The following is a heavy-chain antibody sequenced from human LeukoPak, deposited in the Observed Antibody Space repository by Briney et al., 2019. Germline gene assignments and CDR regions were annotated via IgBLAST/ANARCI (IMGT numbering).Heavy chain of an antibody. Sequence: ASVKVSCKASGYTFTSYDINWVRQATGQGLEWMGWMNPNCGNTDYAQKFQGRVTITRNTSISTAYIELSSLRSEDTAVYYCARGRRGYGQSFYYYYMDVWGKGNTVSVSS. V-gene: IGHV1-8*03. CDR2: MNPNCGNT. D-gene: IGHD5-12*01. CDR1: GYTFTSYD. J-gene: IGHJ6*03. CDR3: ARGRRGYGQSFYYYYMDV.